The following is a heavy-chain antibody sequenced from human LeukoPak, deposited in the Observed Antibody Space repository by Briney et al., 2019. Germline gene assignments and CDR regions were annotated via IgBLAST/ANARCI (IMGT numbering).Heavy chain of an antibody. J-gene: IGHJ6*04. CDR2: MNPNSGNT. CDR3: ASSIIAAGGV. CDR1: GYTFTSYD. V-gene: IGHV1-8*01. D-gene: IGHD6-13*01. Sequence: GASVKVSCKASGYTFTSYDINWVRQATGQGLEWMGWMNPNSGNTGYEQKFQGRVTMTRNTSISTAYMELSSLRSEDTAVYYCASSIIAAGGVWGKGTTVTVSS.